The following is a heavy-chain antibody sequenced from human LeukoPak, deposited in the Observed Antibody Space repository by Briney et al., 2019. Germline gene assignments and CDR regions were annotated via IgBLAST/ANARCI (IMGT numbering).Heavy chain of an antibody. J-gene: IGHJ3*02. V-gene: IGHV1-46*01. D-gene: IGHD3-22*01. Sequence: ASVKVSCKASGYTFTSYYIHWVRQAPGQGLEWMGIINPSGGSTSHAQKFQGRVTITADESTSTAYMELSSLRSEDTAVYYCARAREYYYDSSGPDDAFDIWGQGTMVTVSS. CDR3: ARAREYYYDSSGPDDAFDI. CDR2: INPSGGST. CDR1: GYTFTSYY.